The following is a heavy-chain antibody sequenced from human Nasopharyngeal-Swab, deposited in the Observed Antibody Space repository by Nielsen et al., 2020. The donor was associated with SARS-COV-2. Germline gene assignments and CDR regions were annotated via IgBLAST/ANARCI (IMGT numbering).Heavy chain of an antibody. Sequence: RRQCRGKGLEWIGYIYYSGSTNYNPSLKSRVTISVDTSKNQFSLKLSSVTAADTAVYYCARDKVTVDYYYGMDVWGQGTTVTVSS. J-gene: IGHJ6*02. CDR3: ARDKVTVDYYYGMDV. CDR2: IYYSGST. D-gene: IGHD4-23*01. V-gene: IGHV4-59*01.